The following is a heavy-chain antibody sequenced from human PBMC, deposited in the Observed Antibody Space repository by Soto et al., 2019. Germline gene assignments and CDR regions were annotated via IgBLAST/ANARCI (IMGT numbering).Heavy chain of an antibody. CDR1: GGSVSSGSYY. CDR3: ATWENDFWSGYYRF. D-gene: IGHD3-3*01. CDR2: IYYSGRS. V-gene: IGHV4-61*01. Sequence: QVQLQESGPGLVKPSETLSLTCTVSGGSVSSGSYYWSWIRQPPGKGLEWLGYIYYSGRSNYNPSLERRVTISADTSMNQSALRLTSVNAADTAVYYGATWENDFWSGYYRFGGQGTLVTVSS. J-gene: IGHJ4*02.